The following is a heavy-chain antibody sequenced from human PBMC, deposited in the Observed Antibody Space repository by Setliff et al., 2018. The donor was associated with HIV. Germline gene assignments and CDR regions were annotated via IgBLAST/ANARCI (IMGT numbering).Heavy chain of an antibody. J-gene: IGHJ4*02. CDR2: VHHSGST. CDR3: DKNSLYLQMNNMRAEDTAVYYCAMDTSLAY. CDR1: GYSISTAYY. V-gene: IGHV4-38-2*01. D-gene: IGHD5-18*01. Sequence: PSETLSLTCAVSGYSISTAYYWAWIRQPPGKGLEWIGGVHHSGSTHYNPSLRSRVTMSVDTSKNKFSLKLSSVKARFTVSRDNDKNSLYLQMNNMRAEDTAVYYCAMDTSLAYWGQGTLVTVSS.